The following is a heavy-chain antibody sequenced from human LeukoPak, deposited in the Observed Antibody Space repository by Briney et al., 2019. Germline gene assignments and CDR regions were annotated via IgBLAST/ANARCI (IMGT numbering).Heavy chain of an antibody. CDR3: ASGNGNYGEVAY. CDR2: SYYSGST. CDR1: GDSISSSISY. J-gene: IGHJ4*01. D-gene: IGHD4-17*01. Sequence: SETLSLTCTVSGDSISSSISYWGWLRQPPGKGLEWIVSSYYSGSTHYNPSLKSRVIISEDTSKNQFSLRLSSVTAADTAVYYCASGNGNYGEVAYWGQGILVAVSS. V-gene: IGHV4-39*01.